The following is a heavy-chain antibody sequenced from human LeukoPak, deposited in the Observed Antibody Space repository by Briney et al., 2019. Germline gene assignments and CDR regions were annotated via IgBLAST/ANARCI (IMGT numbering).Heavy chain of an antibody. V-gene: IGHV3-33*01. CDR3: ARDLIAGSGYYSYFDY. Sequence: PGRSLRLSCAASGFTFSSYGMHWVRQAPGKGLEWVAVIWYDGSNEYYADSVKGRFTISRDNSKNTLYLQMNSLGAEDTAVYYCARDLIAGSGYYSYFDYWGQGTLVTVSS. D-gene: IGHD3-10*01. J-gene: IGHJ4*02. CDR1: GFTFSSYG. CDR2: IWYDGSNE.